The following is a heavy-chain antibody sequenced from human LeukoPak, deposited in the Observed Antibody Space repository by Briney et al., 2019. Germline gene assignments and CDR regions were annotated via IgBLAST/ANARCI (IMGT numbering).Heavy chain of an antibody. V-gene: IGHV1-3*01. CDR1: GYAFTSYA. CDR3: AGDQGYYYGSGSYYNPRGVLDY. CDR2: INAGNGNT. Sequence: ASVKVSCKASGYAFTSYAMHWVRQAPGQRLEWMGWINAGNGNTKYSQKFQGRVTITRDTSASTAYMELSSLRSEDTAVYYCAGDQGYYYGSGSYYNPRGVLDYWGQGTLVTVSS. D-gene: IGHD3-10*01. J-gene: IGHJ4*02.